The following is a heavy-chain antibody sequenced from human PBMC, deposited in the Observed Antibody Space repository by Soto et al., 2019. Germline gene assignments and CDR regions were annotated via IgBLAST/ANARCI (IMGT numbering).Heavy chain of an antibody. V-gene: IGHV4-59*01. D-gene: IGHD2-2*01. CDR2: IYYSGST. Sequence: SETLSLTCTVSGGSISSYYWSWIRQPPGKGLEWIGYIYYSGSTNYNPSLKSRVTISVDTSKNQFSLKLSSVTAADTAVYYCARETRLAMMWYFDLWGRGTLVTVSS. J-gene: IGHJ2*01. CDR3: ARETRLAMMWYFDL. CDR1: GGSISSYY.